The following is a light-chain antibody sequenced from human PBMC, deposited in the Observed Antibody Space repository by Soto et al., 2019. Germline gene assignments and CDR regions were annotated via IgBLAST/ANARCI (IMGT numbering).Light chain of an antibody. J-gene: IGKJ5*01. CDR1: QSVSSSY. Sequence: EIVLTQSPGTLSLSPGERATLSCRASQSVSSSYLAWYQQKPGQAPRLLIYGASSRATGIPDRFSGSGSGTDFTLTISRLEPEDYAVYYCQDYGSSPRTFGQGTRLAIK. CDR3: QDYGSSPRT. CDR2: GAS. V-gene: IGKV3-20*01.